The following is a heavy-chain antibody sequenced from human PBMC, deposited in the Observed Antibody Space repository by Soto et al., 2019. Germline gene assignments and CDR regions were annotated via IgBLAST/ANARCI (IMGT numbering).Heavy chain of an antibody. V-gene: IGHV4-61*01. J-gene: IGHJ4*02. CDR2: SYHSGNT. D-gene: IGHD3-22*01. Sequence: QVQLQESGPGLVKPSETLSLTCTVSGSSVSSDSHYWSWIRQPPGKGLEWIGYSYHSGNTNYNSSLTSRVTISVDTSKNQFSLKLSSVTAADTAVYYCARGTYYYDSSGYYLGQTVDYWGQGTLVTVSS. CDR1: GSSVSSDSHY. CDR3: ARGTYYYDSSGYYLGQTVDY.